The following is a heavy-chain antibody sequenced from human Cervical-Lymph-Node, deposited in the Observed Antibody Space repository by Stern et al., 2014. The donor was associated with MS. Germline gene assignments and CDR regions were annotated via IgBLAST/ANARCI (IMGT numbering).Heavy chain of an antibody. CDR2: IMPLLGTA. D-gene: IGHD6-13*01. CDR1: GGSLSTLD. Sequence: QVQLVQSGAEVKRPESSVKVSCKTSGGSLSTLDISWVRQAPGQGLEWVGEIMPLLGTAHYAQKFKGILTITADDSTSTVYMELSSLKSEDTAIYFCARHQAGIAANWGQGTLVTVTS. J-gene: IGHJ4*02. V-gene: IGHV1-69*12. CDR3: ARHQAGIAAN.